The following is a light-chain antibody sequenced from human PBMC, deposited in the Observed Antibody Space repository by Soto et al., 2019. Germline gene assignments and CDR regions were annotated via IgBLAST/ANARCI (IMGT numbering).Light chain of an antibody. CDR2: EVS. CDR3: SSYASGTTRVV. J-gene: IGLJ2*01. CDR1: SSDVGAYKY. V-gene: IGLV2-14*01. Sequence: QSVLTQPASVSGSPGQSIPISCTGTSSDVGAYKYVSWYQQHPGKAPKLIIYEVSNRPSGVSDRFSGSKSGNTAYLTISGLQAEDETDYYCSSYASGTTRVVFGGGTKVTVL.